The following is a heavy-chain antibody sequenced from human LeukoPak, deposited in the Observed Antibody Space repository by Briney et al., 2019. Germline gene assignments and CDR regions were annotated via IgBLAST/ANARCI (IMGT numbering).Heavy chain of an antibody. D-gene: IGHD5-18*01. J-gene: IGHJ5*02. CDR2: IYYSGST. V-gene: IGHV4-39*01. CDR1: GGSISSSSYY. CDR3: ARQGYSYGTSYNWFDP. Sequence: PSETLSLTCTVPGGSISSSSYYWGWIRQPPGKGLEWIGSIYYSGSTYYNPSLKSRVTISVDTSKNQFSLKLSSVTAADTAVYYCARQGYSYGTSYNWFDPWGQGTLVTVSS.